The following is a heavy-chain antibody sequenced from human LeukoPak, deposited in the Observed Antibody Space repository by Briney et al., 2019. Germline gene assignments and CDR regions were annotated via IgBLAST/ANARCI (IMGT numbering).Heavy chain of an antibody. Sequence: SETLSLTCDVSGGSVTSTNWWTWVRQPPGKGLEWIGEHHLDGRTTYNPSLRSRLIMSVDLPENHISLKLTSVTAADTAVYYCAREGGFYRPLDYSGQGTLVTVSS. CDR2: HHLDGRT. J-gene: IGHJ4*02. CDR3: AREGGFYRPLDY. V-gene: IGHV4-4*02. D-gene: IGHD3-3*01. CDR1: GGSVTSTNW.